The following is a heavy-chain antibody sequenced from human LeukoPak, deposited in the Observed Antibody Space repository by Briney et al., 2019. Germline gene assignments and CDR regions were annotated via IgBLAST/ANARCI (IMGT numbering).Heavy chain of an antibody. Sequence: ASVKVSCKVSGYTLSELSMHWVRQAPGKGLEWMGGFDPEDDKRMYAQKVQGRVTMTEDTSSETAYMELNRLTSDDTAVYYCARRGTDFDYWGQGTLVTVSS. V-gene: IGHV1-24*01. CDR3: ARRGTDFDY. CDR2: FDPEDDKR. D-gene: IGHD1-7*01. J-gene: IGHJ4*02. CDR1: GYTLSELS.